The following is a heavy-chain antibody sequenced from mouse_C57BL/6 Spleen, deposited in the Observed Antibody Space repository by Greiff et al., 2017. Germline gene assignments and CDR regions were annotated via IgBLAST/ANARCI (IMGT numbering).Heavy chain of an antibody. CDR3: AEELYGSRGSY. Sequence: EVMLVESGGGLVQPGGSMKLSCVASGFTFSNYWMNWVRQSPEKGLEWVAQIRLKSDNYATHYAESVKGRFTISRDDSKSSVYLQMNKLWAVKTGVYYCAEELYGSRGSYWGQGTTLTVSS. V-gene: IGHV6-3*01. D-gene: IGHD1-1*01. CDR2: IRLKSDNYAT. CDR1: GFTFSNYW. J-gene: IGHJ2*01.